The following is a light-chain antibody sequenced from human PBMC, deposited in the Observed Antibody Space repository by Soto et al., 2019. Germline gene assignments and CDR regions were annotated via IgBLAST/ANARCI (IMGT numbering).Light chain of an antibody. V-gene: IGKV1-9*01. CDR3: QQINSYPH. J-gene: IGKJ5*01. CDR2: DAS. CDR1: QDISSF. Sequence: DIQLTQSPSFLSASLGDRVTITCRASQDISSFLAWYQQKPGKAPNHLIYDASTLQSGVPSRFSGSGSGTEFTLTISSLQPEDFATYYCQQINSYPHFGQGTRLE.